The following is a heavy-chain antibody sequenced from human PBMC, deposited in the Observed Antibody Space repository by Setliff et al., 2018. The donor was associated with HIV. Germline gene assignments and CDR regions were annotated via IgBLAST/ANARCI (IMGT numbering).Heavy chain of an antibody. CDR2: ISYSGNA. CDR3: ASGLFYDY. V-gene: IGHV4-39*07. CDR1: GGSISSGIQY. J-gene: IGHJ4*02. Sequence: SETLSLTCNVSGGSISSGIQYWGWVRQSPGKGLEWIGTISYSGNAYYNPSLKSRVTISVDTSKTQFSLRLGSVTAADTAVYYCASGLFYDYWGQGALLPVSS. D-gene: IGHD2-21*01.